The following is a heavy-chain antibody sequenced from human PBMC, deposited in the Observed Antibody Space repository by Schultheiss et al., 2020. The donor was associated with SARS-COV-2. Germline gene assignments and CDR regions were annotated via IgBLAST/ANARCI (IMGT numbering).Heavy chain of an antibody. J-gene: IGHJ4*02. CDR2: ISGSGGST. CDR3: ARMGFTGATPVC. Sequence: GGSLRLSCAASGFTFSSYGMHWVRQAPGKGPEWVSAISGSGGSTYYADSVKGRFTISRDNSKNTLYLQMNSLRAEDTAVYYCARMGFTGATPVCWGQGTLVTVSS. V-gene: IGHV3-23*01. CDR1: GFTFSSYG. D-gene: IGHD1-26*01.